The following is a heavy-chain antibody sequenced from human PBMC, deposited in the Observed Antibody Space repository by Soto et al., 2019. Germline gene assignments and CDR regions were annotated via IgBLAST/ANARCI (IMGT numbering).Heavy chain of an antibody. Sequence: QVKLIESGGGVARHGRSLRLSCAASDVTFKNFDLHWVRQAPGKGLEWVAVISKDGSGKYYADSLKGRFTISRDKSKNTLYLQMDSLRTDDTAVYYCARERLGFVAFDFWGEGTLVSVAS. V-gene: IGHV3-30-3*01. D-gene: IGHD2-15*01. CDR2: ISKDGSGK. J-gene: IGHJ4*02. CDR3: ARERLGFVAFDF. CDR1: DVTFKNFD.